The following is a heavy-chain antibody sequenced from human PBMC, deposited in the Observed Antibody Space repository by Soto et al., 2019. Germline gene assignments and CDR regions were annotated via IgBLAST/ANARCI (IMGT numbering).Heavy chain of an antibody. CDR3: ARGNMITFRDVIGMDV. CDR2: IYYSGST. V-gene: IGHV4-31*03. Sequence: SETLSLTCTVSGGSISSGGYYWSWIRQHPGKGLEWIGYIYYSGSTYYNPSLKSRVTISVDTSKNQFSLKLSSVTAADTAVYYCARGNMITFRDVIGMDVWGQGTTVTVSS. D-gene: IGHD3-16*01. CDR1: GGSISSGGYY. J-gene: IGHJ6*02.